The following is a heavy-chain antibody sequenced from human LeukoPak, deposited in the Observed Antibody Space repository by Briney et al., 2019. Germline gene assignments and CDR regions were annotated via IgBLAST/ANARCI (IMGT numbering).Heavy chain of an antibody. Sequence: SETLSPTCTVSGGSISSYYWSWIRQPPGKGLEWIGYVYYSGSTNYNPSLKSRVTISVDTSKNQFSLKLSSVTAADTAVYYCARVAHGYYDSSGYYPFLCDAFDIWGQGTMVTVSS. D-gene: IGHD3-22*01. CDR2: VYYSGST. CDR3: ARVAHGYYDSSGYYPFLCDAFDI. CDR1: GGSISSYY. J-gene: IGHJ3*02. V-gene: IGHV4-59*01.